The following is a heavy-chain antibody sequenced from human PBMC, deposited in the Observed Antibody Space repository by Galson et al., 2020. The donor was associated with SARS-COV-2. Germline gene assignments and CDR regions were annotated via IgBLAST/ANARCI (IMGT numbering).Heavy chain of an antibody. CDR1: GFTFSSYA. CDR3: ARDYYDSSGYSQEIDY. V-gene: IGHV3-30*04. D-gene: IGHD3-22*01. J-gene: IGHJ4*02. CDR2: ISYDGSNK. Sequence: GGSLRLSCAASGFTFSSYAMHWVRQAPGKGLEWVAVISYDGSNKYYADSVKGRFTISRDNSKNTLYLQMNSLRAEDTAVYYCARDYYDSSGYSQEIDYWGQGTLVTVSS.